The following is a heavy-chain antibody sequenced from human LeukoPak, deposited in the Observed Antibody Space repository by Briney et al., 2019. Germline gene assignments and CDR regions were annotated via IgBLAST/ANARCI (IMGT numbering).Heavy chain of an antibody. CDR1: GYSISSGYY. J-gene: IGHJ4*02. Sequence: SETLSLTCAVSGYSISSGYYWGWIRQPPGKGLEWIGSIYHSGSTNYNPSLKSRVTISVDTSKNQFSLKLSSVTAADTAVYYCARGRPIFGVVTPLDYWGQGTLVTVSS. D-gene: IGHD3-3*01. CDR3: ARGRPIFGVVTPLDY. CDR2: IYHSGST. V-gene: IGHV4-38-2*01.